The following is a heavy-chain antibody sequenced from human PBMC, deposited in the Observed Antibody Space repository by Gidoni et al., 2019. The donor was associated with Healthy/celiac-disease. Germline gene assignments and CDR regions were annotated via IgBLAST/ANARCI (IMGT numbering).Heavy chain of an antibody. CDR3: AKDQHSSGWYPDY. Sequence: QVQRLASGGGVVQPGRSLRLSCAASGFTFISYGMHVVRQAPGKGLEWVAVISYDGSNKYYADSVKGRFTISRDNSKNTLYLQMNSLRAEDTAVYYCAKDQHSSGWYPDYWGQGTLVTVSS. CDR2: ISYDGSNK. D-gene: IGHD6-19*01. J-gene: IGHJ4*02. V-gene: IGHV3-30*18. CDR1: GFTFISYG.